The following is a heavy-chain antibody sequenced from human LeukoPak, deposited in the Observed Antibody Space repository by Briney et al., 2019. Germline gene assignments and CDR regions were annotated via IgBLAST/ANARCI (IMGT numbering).Heavy chain of an antibody. Sequence: GGSLRLSCAASGFSFSTYYVNWVRQAPGKGLEWVSCISSSSTYIYYADSVRGRFAISRDNAKNSLYQQMNSLRAEDTAVYCCARENHGSFDHWGQGSLVTVSS. CDR3: ARENHGSFDH. CDR2: ISSSSTYI. D-gene: IGHD1-14*01. V-gene: IGHV3-21*01. J-gene: IGHJ4*02. CDR1: GFSFSTYY.